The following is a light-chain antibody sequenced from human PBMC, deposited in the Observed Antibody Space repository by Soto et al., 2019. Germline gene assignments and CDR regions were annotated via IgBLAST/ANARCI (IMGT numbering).Light chain of an antibody. CDR3: SSYTSSSTLV. CDR1: SNDVGSYNY. CDR2: DVS. V-gene: IGLV2-14*01. J-gene: IGLJ1*01. Sequence: QSALTQPASVSGSPGQSITISCTETSNDVGSYNYVSWYQQHPGKAPKLMIYDVSNRPSGVSSRFSGSKSGNTASLTISGLQAEDEADYYCSSYTSSSTLVFGTGTKVTVL.